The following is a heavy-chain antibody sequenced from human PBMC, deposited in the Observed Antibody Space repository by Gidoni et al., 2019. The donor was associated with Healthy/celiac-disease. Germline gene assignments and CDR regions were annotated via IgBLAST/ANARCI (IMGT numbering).Heavy chain of an antibody. CDR2: ISYDGSNK. D-gene: IGHD2-21*01. J-gene: IGHJ4*02. V-gene: IGHV3-30*18. CDR1: GFTFSSSG. Sequence: QVQLVESGGGVVQPGRSLRLSCAASGFTFSSSGMHWVRQAPGKGLEWVAVISYDGSNKYYADSVKGRFTISRDNSKNTLYLQMNSLRAEDTAVYYCAKDMSYCGGDCPSGYWGQGTLVTVSS. CDR3: AKDMSYCGGDCPSGY.